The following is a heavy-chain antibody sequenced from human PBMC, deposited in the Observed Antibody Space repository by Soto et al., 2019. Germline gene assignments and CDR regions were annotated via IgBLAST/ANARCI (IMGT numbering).Heavy chain of an antibody. CDR3: SHMESRVASDGLDV. V-gene: IGHV2-5*02. CDR1: GFSLDTSGVG. D-gene: IGHD3-3*01. Sequence: QITLKESGPTLVKPTQTLTLTCTFSGFSLDTSGVGVAWIRQPPGKALEWLTLIYWDDDKRYSPSLRSRLTITKDTSENRVVLTMPNMDPVDTATYYCSHMESRVASDGLDVWGQGTTVTVSS. CDR2: IYWDDDK. J-gene: IGHJ6*02.